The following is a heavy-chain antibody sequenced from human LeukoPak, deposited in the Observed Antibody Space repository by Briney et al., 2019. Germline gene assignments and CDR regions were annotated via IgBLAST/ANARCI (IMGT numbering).Heavy chain of an antibody. J-gene: IGHJ3*02. CDR1: GYSFTTYW. D-gene: IGHD2-21*02. V-gene: IGHV5-51*01. Sequence: GESLKISCKASGYSFTTYWIGWVRQMPGKGLELMGAIYPADSDTRYSPSFQGQVTISADKSISTAFLQWGSLKASDTAMYYCARRSRVLRRGSDSFETWGQGTMVTVPS. CDR3: ARRSRVLRRGSDSFET. CDR2: IYPADSDT.